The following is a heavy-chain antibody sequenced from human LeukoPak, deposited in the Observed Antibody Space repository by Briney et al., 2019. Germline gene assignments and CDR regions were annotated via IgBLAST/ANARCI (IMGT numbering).Heavy chain of an antibody. CDR2: IASKTDGGTT. V-gene: IGHV3-15*04. CDR1: GFTFSSFA. J-gene: IGHJ4*02. CDR3: TTGIRGD. Sequence: GGSLRLSCAASGFTFSSFAMSWVRQAPGKGLEWVGRIASKTDGGTTDYAAPVKGRFTISRDDSKNTLFLQMDSLKTEDTAVYYCTTGIRGDCGQGTLVTVSS.